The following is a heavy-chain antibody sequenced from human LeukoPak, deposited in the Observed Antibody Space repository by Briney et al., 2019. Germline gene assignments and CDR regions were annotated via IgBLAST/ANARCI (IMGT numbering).Heavy chain of an antibody. CDR2: IIPIFGTA. D-gene: IGHD6-19*01. Sequence: SVKVSCKASGGTFSSYAISWVRQAPGQGLEWMGRIIPIFGTANYAQKFQGRVTITTDESTSTACMGLSSLRSEDTAVYYCARGGPVKRDWQWLVRKYYYYYYMDVWGKGTTVTVSS. CDR3: ARGGPVKRDWQWLVRKYYYYYYMDV. CDR1: GGTFSSYA. J-gene: IGHJ6*03. V-gene: IGHV1-69*05.